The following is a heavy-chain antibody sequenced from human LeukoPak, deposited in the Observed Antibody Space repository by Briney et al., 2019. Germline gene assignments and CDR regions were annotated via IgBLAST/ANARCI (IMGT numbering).Heavy chain of an antibody. CDR2: IRSKANNYAT. CDR1: GFTFSGSG. J-gene: IGHJ6*03. CDR3: AKDRLRSGYYYYYMDV. V-gene: IGHV3-73*01. D-gene: IGHD4-17*01. Sequence: SGGSLRLSCAASGFTFSGSGMHWVRQASGKGLEWVGRIRSKANNYATAYAASVKGRFTISRDNSKNTLYLQMNSLRAEDTAVYYCAKDRLRSGYYYYYMDVWGKGTTVTVSS.